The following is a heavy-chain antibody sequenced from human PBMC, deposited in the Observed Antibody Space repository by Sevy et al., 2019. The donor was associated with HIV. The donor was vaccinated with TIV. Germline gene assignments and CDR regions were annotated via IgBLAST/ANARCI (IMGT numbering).Heavy chain of an antibody. CDR2: IKQDGSEK. CDR3: ARDNPGYYISDY. Sequence: LSLTCAASGFTFSSYWMSWVRQAPGKGLEWVANIKQDGSEKYYVDSVKGRFTISRDNAKNSLYLQMNSLRAEDTAVYYCARDNPGYYISDYWGQGTLVTVSS. J-gene: IGHJ4*02. CDR1: GFTFSSYW. V-gene: IGHV3-7*01. D-gene: IGHD3-3*01.